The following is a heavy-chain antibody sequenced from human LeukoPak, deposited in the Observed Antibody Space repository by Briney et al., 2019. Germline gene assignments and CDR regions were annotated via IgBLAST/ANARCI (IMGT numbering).Heavy chain of an antibody. D-gene: IGHD6-19*01. Sequence: SETLSLTCAVYGGSFSDYYWTWIRQPPGKGLEWIGKIIHSGSTNYNPSLKSRVTISVDTSKNQFSLKPSSLTAADTAVYYCARGLGYSSGWYAYFDYWGQGTLVTVSS. CDR3: ARGLGYSSGWYAYFDY. CDR1: GGSFSDYY. V-gene: IGHV4-34*01. CDR2: IIHSGST. J-gene: IGHJ4*02.